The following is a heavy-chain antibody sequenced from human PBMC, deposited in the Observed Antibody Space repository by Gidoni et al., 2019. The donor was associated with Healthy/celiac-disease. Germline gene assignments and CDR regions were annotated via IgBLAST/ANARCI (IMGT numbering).Heavy chain of an antibody. D-gene: IGHD1-26*01. CDR3: AKGGGSLRTHDAFDI. CDR1: GFTFSSYG. CDR2: ISYDGSNK. Sequence: QVQLVESGGGVVQPGRSLRLSCAASGFTFSSYGMHWVRQAPGKGLEWVAVISYDGSNKYYADSVKGRFTISRDNSKNTLYLQMNSLRAEDTAVYYCAKGGGSLRTHDAFDIWGQGTMVTVSS. J-gene: IGHJ3*02. V-gene: IGHV3-30*18.